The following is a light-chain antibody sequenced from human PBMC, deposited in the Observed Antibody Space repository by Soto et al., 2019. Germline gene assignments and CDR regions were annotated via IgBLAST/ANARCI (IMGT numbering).Light chain of an antibody. CDR2: GAS. V-gene: IGKV3-15*01. J-gene: IGKJ4*01. Sequence: EIVMTQSPATLSVSPGERATLSCRASQSVSSNLAWYQQKPGQAPRLLIYGASTRATGIPARFSGSGSDTEFTITISSLQSEDVAVYYGQQYNNWPPLTFGGGTKVEIK. CDR3: QQYNNWPPLT. CDR1: QSVSSN.